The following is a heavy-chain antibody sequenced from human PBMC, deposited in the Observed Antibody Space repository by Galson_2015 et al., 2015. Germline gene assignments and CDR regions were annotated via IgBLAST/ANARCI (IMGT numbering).Heavy chain of an antibody. V-gene: IGHV3-73*01. CDR2: IRSKANNYGT. CDR3: AKDLTRYCSGGSCDNFDY. CDR1: GFTFTDPA. J-gene: IGHJ4*02. Sequence: SLRLSCAASGFTFTDPAIHWVRQASGKGLEWVGRIRSKANNYGTGYAASVKGRFTISRDDSKNTLYLQMNSLRPEDTAVYYCAKDLTRYCSGGSCDNFDYWGQGTLVTVSS. D-gene: IGHD2-15*01.